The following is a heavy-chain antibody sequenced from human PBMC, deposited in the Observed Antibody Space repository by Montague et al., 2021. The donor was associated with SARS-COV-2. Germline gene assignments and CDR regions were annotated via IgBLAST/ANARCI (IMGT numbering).Heavy chain of an antibody. CDR2: IYWNDGK. CDR1: GFSLDTRGAA. V-gene: IGHV2-5*01. CDR3: AHREEDNNGYSWFDP. J-gene: IGHJ5*02. D-gene: IGHD5-12*01. Sequence: PALVKPTKTLTLICSFSGFSLDTRGAAVAWIRQPPGKALEWVGSIYWNDGKHHNSSLKSRLSMSKDTSKNQVVLIMTDVDPADTATYFCAHREEDNNGYSWFDPWGQGTLVTVSS.